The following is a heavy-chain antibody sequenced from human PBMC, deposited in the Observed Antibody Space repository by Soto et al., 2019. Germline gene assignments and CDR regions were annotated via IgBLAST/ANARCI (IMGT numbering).Heavy chain of an antibody. D-gene: IGHD4-17*01. Sequence: PGGSLRLSCAASGFTFDDYAMHWVRQAPGKGLEWVSGISWNSGSIGYADSVKGRFTISRDNAKNSLYLQMNSLRAEDTALYYCAKDFGIYGDSATFDYWGQGTLVTVSS. V-gene: IGHV3-9*01. J-gene: IGHJ4*02. CDR1: GFTFDDYA. CDR3: AKDFGIYGDSATFDY. CDR2: ISWNSGSI.